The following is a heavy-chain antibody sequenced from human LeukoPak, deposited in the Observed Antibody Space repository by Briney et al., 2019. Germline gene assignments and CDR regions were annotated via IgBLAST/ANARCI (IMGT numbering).Heavy chain of an antibody. Sequence: GASVKVSCKASGGTFISYAISWVRQAPGQGLEWMGGIIPIFGTANYAQKFQGRVTITADESTSTAYMELSSLRSEDTAVYYCARDSGIVGATGFDYWGQGTLVTVSS. CDR2: IIPIFGTA. V-gene: IGHV1-69*13. CDR1: GGTFISYA. J-gene: IGHJ4*02. D-gene: IGHD1-26*01. CDR3: ARDSGIVGATGFDY.